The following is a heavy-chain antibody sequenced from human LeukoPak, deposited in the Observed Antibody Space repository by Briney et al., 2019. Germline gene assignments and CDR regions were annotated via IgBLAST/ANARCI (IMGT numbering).Heavy chain of an antibody. D-gene: IGHD6-19*01. Sequence: PGGSLRLSCAASGFTFSTYWMTWVRQAPGKGLEWVANIDEDGSEKYYVDSVKGRFTISRDNAKKSLYLQMNSLRAEDTAVYYCARAPVAGYYFDYWGQGTLVTVSS. CDR2: IDEDGSEK. J-gene: IGHJ4*02. V-gene: IGHV3-7*01. CDR1: GFTFSTYW. CDR3: ARAPVAGYYFDY.